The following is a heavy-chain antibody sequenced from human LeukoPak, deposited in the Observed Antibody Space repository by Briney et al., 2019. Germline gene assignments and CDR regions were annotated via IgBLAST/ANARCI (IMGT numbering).Heavy chain of an antibody. CDR3: ARRCSGGSCFNCYGMDV. CDR1: GYSFASSW. V-gene: IGHV5-51*01. Sequence: GASLQISCKGSGYSFASSWIGWVRQMPGKGLEWMGIIYPGDSDTRYSPSFQGQVAFSADKDISTAYLHWSSLKASDTAMYYCARRCSGGSCFNCYGMDVWGQGTTVTVSS. J-gene: IGHJ6*02. D-gene: IGHD2-15*01. CDR2: IYPGDSDT.